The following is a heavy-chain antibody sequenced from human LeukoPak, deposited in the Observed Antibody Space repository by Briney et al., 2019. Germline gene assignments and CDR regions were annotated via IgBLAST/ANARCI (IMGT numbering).Heavy chain of an antibody. J-gene: IGHJ4*02. V-gene: IGHV4-30-2*01. D-gene: IGHD5-18*01. CDR1: GGSISSGGYS. Sequence: PSETLSLTCAVSGGSISSGGYSWSWIRQPPGEGLEWIGYIYHSGSTYYNPSLKSRVTISVDRSKNQFSLKLSSVTAADTAVYYCAREGHSYGAFDYWGQGTLVTVSS. CDR2: IYHSGST. CDR3: AREGHSYGAFDY.